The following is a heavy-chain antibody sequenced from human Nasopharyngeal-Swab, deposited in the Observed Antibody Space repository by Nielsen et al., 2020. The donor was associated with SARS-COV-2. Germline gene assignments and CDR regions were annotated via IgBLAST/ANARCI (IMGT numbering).Heavy chain of an antibody. Sequence: ASVKVSCKASGYTFISYAMNWVRQAPGQGLEWMGWINTNTGNPTYAQGFTGRFVFSLDTSVSTAYLQISSLKAEDTAVYYCAREVGSGWYRARYYGMEVWGQGTTVTVSS. J-gene: IGHJ6*02. CDR3: AREVGSGWYRARYYGMEV. CDR1: GYTFISYA. D-gene: IGHD6-19*01. CDR2: INTNTGNP. V-gene: IGHV7-4-1*02.